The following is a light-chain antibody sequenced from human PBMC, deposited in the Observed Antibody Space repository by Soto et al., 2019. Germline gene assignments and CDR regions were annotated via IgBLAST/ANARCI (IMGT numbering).Light chain of an antibody. J-gene: IGLJ1*01. V-gene: IGLV2-18*02. Sequence: QSVLTQPPSGSGSPGQSVTISCSGTSSDVGSYDRVSWSWYQQSPGTAPKLIIYEVSDRPSGVPDRFSGSKSGDTASLTISGLQAEDEADYYCSSYISTSTSVFGTGTKVTVL. CDR1: SSDVGSYDR. CDR2: EVS. CDR3: SSYISTSTSV.